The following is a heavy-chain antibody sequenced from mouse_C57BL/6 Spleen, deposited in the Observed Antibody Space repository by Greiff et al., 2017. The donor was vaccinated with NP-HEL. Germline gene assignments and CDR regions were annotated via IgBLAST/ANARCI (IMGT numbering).Heavy chain of an antibody. D-gene: IGHD1-1*01. V-gene: IGHV1-15*01. CDR2: IDPETGGT. CDR1: GYTFTDYE. J-gene: IGHJ2*01. CDR3: TRWGGSSWFDY. Sequence: QVQLQQSGAELVRPGASVTLSCKASGYTFTDYEMHWVKQTPVHGLEWIGAIDPETGGTAYNQKFKGKAILTADKSSSTAYMELRSLTSEDSAVYYCTRWGGSSWFDYWGQGTTLTVSS.